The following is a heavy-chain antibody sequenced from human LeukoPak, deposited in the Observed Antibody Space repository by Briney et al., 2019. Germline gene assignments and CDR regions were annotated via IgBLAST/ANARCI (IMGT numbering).Heavy chain of an antibody. Sequence: PSETLSLTCTASGASVSSDTYYWNWMRQPPGKGLEWIGYIYGSGSTDYHPSPKSRVTISVDSSLNHLSLKLTSVTPTDTAVYYCVANGEYWAQGTLVTVSS. CDR1: GASVSSDTYY. CDR2: IYGSGST. J-gene: IGHJ4*02. V-gene: IGHV4-61*03. CDR3: VANGEY.